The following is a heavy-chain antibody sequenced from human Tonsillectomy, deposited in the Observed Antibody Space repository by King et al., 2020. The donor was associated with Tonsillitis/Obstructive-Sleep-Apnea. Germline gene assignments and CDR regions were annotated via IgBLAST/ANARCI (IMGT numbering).Heavy chain of an antibody. CDR3: TSYLSGNPLDY. CDR1: GFTFGDYV. V-gene: IGHV3-49*04. Sequence: VQLVESGGGLVQPGRSLRLSCRASGFTFGDYVMSWVRQAPGKGLEWVGFIRSKAYAGTTEYAASVKGRFTISRDDSKSIAYLQMNSLKTEDTAVYYCTSYLSGNPLDYWGQGTLVTVSS. J-gene: IGHJ4*02. D-gene: IGHD4-23*01. CDR2: IRSKAYAGTT.